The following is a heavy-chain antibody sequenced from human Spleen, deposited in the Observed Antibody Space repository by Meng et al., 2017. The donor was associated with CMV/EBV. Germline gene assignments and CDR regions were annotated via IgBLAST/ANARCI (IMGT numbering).Heavy chain of an antibody. V-gene: IGHV1-69*05. CDR2: IIPMYGTA. CDR1: GGAFSRYT. D-gene: IGHD2-15*01. Sequence: SVKVSCKASGGAFSRYTITWVRQAPGQGLEWMGGIIPMYGTADYAQKFQGRVTVTTDESTSTAYMDLSSLRSDDTAVYYCARGPIDSVSNWGQGTLVTVSS. J-gene: IGHJ4*02. CDR3: ARGPIDSVSN.